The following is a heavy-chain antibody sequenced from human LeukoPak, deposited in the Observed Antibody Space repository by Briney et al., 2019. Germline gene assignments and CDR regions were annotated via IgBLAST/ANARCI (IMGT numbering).Heavy chain of an antibody. D-gene: IGHD3-9*01. J-gene: IGHJ5*02. Sequence: ASVKVSCKASGYTFTGYYMHWVRQAPGQGLEWMGWINPNSGGSNYAQKFQGRVTMTRDTSISTVYMELSRLRSDDTAVYYCARDQSRYFDWLPNIWFDPWGQGTLVTVSS. V-gene: IGHV1-2*02. CDR1: GYTFTGYY. CDR3: ARDQSRYFDWLPNIWFDP. CDR2: INPNSGGS.